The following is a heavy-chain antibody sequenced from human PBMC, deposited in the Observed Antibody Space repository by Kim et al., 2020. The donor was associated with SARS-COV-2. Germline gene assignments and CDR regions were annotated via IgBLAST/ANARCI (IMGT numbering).Heavy chain of an antibody. Sequence: GGSLRLSCAASGFTFSSRAMSWVRQAPGKGPEWVASVNNGGNAYYADSVKGRFTVSTDITRDTLYLQMNSLRAEDTALYFCAKDHPSSGWPAFDSGGQGTLVTVSS. V-gene: IGHV3-23*01. CDR3: AKDHPSSGWPAFDS. J-gene: IGHJ4*02. CDR1: GFTFSSRA. CDR2: VNNGGNA. D-gene: IGHD6-19*01.